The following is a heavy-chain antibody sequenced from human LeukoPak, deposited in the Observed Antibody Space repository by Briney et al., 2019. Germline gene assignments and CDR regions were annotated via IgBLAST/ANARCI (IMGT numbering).Heavy chain of an antibody. CDR1: GGSISRYY. J-gene: IGHJ4*02. Sequence: SETLSLTCTVSGGSISRYYWSWIRQPPGKGLEWIGYIYYSGRTNYNPSLESRVTISVDTSKNQFSLRLSSVTAADTAVYYCARAGDYGDVYFDYWGQGTLVTVSS. V-gene: IGHV4-59*08. CDR2: IYYSGRT. D-gene: IGHD4-17*01. CDR3: ARAGDYGDVYFDY.